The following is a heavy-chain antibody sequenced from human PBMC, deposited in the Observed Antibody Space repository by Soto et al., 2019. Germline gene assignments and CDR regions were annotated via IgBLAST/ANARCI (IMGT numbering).Heavy chain of an antibody. CDR2: SYYSGST. J-gene: IGHJ4*02. CDR1: GGSISSYY. D-gene: IGHD1-26*01. Sequence: QVQLQESGPGLVKPSETLSLTCTVSGGSISSYYWSWIRQPPGKGLEWIGYSYYSGSTNYNPSLKSRVTISVDTSKNQFSLKLSSVTAADTAVYYCARDSGSYLFDYWGQGSLVTVSS. V-gene: IGHV4-59*01. CDR3: ARDSGSYLFDY.